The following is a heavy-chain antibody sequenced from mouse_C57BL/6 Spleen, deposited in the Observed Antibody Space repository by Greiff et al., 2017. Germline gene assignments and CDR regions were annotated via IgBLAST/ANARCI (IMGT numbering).Heavy chain of an antibody. Sequence: VQLQQSGAELVKPGASVKLSCTASGFNIKDYYMHWVKQRPEQGLEWIGRIDPEDGETKYAPKFPGKATITTDTASNTAYLQLRSLTSEDTSVYYCARSRPLYGMDYWGQGTSVTVSS. D-gene: IGHD6-1*01. CDR2: IDPEDGET. CDR3: ARSRPLYGMDY. CDR1: GFNIKDYY. V-gene: IGHV14-2*01. J-gene: IGHJ4*01.